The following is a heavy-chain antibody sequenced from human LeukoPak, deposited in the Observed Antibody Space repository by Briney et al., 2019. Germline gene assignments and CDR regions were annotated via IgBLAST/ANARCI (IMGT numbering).Heavy chain of an antibody. CDR1: GGSFSGYY. D-gene: IGHD3-3*01. V-gene: IGHV4-34*01. Sequence: PSETLSLTCAVYGGSFSGYYWSWIRQPPGKGLEWIGEINHSGTTNYNPSLKSRVTISVDTSKNQFSLKLSSVTAADTALYYCARARWGLEYYFDFWGQGTLVTVSS. CDR2: INHSGTT. J-gene: IGHJ4*02. CDR3: ARARWGLEYYFDF.